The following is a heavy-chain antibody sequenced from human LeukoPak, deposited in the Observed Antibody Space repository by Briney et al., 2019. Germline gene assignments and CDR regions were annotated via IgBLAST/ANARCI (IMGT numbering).Heavy chain of an antibody. Sequence: SQTLSLTCTVSGGSISSGGYYWSCIRQPPGKGLECIGYIYHSGSTYYNPSLKSRVTISVDRSKNQFSLKLSSVTAADTAVYYCARVTRGAHGSPHYFDYWGQGTLVTVSS. CDR1: GGSISSGGYY. D-gene: IGHD1-26*01. CDR3: ARVTRGAHGSPHYFDY. V-gene: IGHV4-30-2*01. CDR2: IYHSGST. J-gene: IGHJ4*02.